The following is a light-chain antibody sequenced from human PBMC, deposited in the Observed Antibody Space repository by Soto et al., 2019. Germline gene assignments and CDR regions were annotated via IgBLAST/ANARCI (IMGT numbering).Light chain of an antibody. V-gene: IGKV3-15*01. J-gene: IGKJ4*01. CDR1: QSVSSY. CDR3: QHCYSWPLT. Sequence: IVMTQSPATLSVSPWERSTLSCRASQSVSSYLTWYQHKPGKAPRLLIYGASTRATGIPARFSGSGSGTEFTLTINSLQSEDFAVYYCQHCYSWPLTFGGGTKVDI. CDR2: GAS.